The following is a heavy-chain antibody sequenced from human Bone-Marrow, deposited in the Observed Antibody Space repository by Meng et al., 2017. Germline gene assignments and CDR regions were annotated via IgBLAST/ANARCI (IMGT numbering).Heavy chain of an antibody. CDR1: GFTFSSYA. CDR3: AKGAEEFDY. V-gene: IGHV3-23*01. J-gene: IGHJ4*02. CDR2: ISGSGGST. Sequence: EVQLLEAWGGLVQLGGALRLSCAASGFTFSSYAMSWVRQAPGKGLEWVSAISGSGGSTYYADSVKGRFTISRDNSKNTLYLQMNSLQAEDTAVYYCAKGAEEFDYWGQGTLVTVSS.